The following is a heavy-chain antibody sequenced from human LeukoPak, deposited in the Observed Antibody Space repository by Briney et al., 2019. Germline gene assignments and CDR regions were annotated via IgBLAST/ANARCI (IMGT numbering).Heavy chain of an antibody. CDR3: ARDRELRYYYYGMDV. Sequence: ASVKVSCKASGYTFTGYYMHWVRQAPGQGLEWMGWISAYNGNTNYAQKLQGRVTMTTDTSTSTAYMELRSLRSDDTAVYYCARDRELRYYYYGMDVWGQGTTVTVSS. D-gene: IGHD3-10*01. CDR2: ISAYNGNT. J-gene: IGHJ6*02. CDR1: GYTFTGYY. V-gene: IGHV1-18*04.